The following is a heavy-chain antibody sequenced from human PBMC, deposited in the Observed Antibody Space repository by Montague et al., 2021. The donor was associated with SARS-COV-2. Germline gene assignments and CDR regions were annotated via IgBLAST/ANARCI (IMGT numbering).Heavy chain of an antibody. CDR2: LFLRKKY. V-gene: IGHV4-4*07. Sequence: SETLSLTCTVSGVVELRRRSEEHTSELQSRFEFVCRLFLRKKYNSNPSLKSRVTISVDTSKNQLSLKLSSVTAADTAIYYCSCIESSSRKGTFDYWGHGTLVTVSS. CDR3: SCIESSSRKGTFDY. D-gene: IGHD2-21*01. J-gene: IGHJ4*01. CDR1: GVVELRRR.